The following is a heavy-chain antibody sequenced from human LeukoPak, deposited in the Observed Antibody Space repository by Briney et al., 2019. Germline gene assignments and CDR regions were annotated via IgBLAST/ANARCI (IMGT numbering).Heavy chain of an antibody. V-gene: IGHV1-8*02. CDR2: MNPNSGNT. D-gene: IGHD2-8*01. CDR1: GYTFTSYG. Sequence: ASVKVSCKASGYTFTSYGINWVRQATGQGLEWMGWMNPNSGNTGYAQKFQGRVTMTRNTSISTAYMELSSLRSEDTAVYYCARVAVLMVYALMSYGMDVWGQGTTVTVSS. J-gene: IGHJ6*02. CDR3: ARVAVLMVYALMSYGMDV.